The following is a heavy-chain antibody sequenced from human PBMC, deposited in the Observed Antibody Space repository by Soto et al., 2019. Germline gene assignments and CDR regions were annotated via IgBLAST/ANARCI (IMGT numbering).Heavy chain of an antibody. CDR2: ISGSGTYT. V-gene: IGHV3-23*01. D-gene: IGHD2-8*01. CDR3: AKDGYCSHGVCYTFGYHLDH. J-gene: IGHJ4*02. Sequence: GGSLRLSCTVSGFTFSSYAMSWVRQAPGKGLEWVSSISGSGTYTYYADSVKGRLTISRDNPQNTVYLQMNSLRAEDTAVYFCAKDGYCSHGVCYTFGYHLDHWGQGTQVTVSS. CDR1: GFTFSSYA.